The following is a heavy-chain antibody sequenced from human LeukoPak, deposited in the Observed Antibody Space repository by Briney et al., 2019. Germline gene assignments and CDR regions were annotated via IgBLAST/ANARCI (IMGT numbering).Heavy chain of an antibody. Sequence: GGSLRLSCAASGFTFSSLAMIWVRQPPGKGLEWVSSILPTSREIHYADSVRGRFTISRDNSKSTLSLQMNSLRAEDTAIYYCATYRQVMLPFESWGKGTLVTVSS. J-gene: IGHJ4*02. D-gene: IGHD5-18*01. CDR2: ILPTSREI. V-gene: IGHV3-23*01. CDR1: GFTFSSLA. CDR3: ATYRQVMLPFES.